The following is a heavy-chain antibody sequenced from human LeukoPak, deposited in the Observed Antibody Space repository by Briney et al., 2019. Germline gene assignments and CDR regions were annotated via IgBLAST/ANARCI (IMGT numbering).Heavy chain of an antibody. D-gene: IGHD5-24*01. J-gene: IGHJ4*02. V-gene: IGHV3-64*01. CDR3: ARVTYNYVFDY. CDR2: ISSNGGST. Sequence: GGSLRLSCAASGFTFSAYAMHWVRQPPGKGLEYVSGISSNGGSTYYANSEKGRFTISRDKSKNTVDLQMGSLRPEDMAIYYCARVTYNYVFDYWGQGALVTVSS. CDR1: GFTFSAYA.